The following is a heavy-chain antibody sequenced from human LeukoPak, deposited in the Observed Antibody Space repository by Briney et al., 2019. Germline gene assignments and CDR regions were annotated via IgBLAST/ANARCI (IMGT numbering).Heavy chain of an antibody. CDR1: GGSISSSSYY. Sequence: SETLSLTCTVSGGSISSSSYYWGWIRQPPGKGLEWIGSIYHSGSTYYNPSLKSRVTISVDTSKNQFSLKLSSVTAADTAVYYCARDYYDSSGPSDAFDIWGQGTMVTVSS. D-gene: IGHD3-22*01. CDR2: IYHSGST. V-gene: IGHV4-39*07. J-gene: IGHJ3*02. CDR3: ARDYYDSSGPSDAFDI.